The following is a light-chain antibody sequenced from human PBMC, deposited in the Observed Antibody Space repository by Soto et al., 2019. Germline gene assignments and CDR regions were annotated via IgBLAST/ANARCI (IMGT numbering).Light chain of an antibody. CDR2: GAS. J-gene: IGKJ1*01. Sequence: IVLTQSPCTLSLSPGDTATLSCRASQSFNSIYLAWYQQKPGQAPRLLMYGASIRAAGVPDRFSGSGSGTEFTLTISRLEPEDFTVYYCHQYETFFQGTIVDI. CDR3: HQYET. CDR1: QSFNSIY. V-gene: IGKV3-20*01.